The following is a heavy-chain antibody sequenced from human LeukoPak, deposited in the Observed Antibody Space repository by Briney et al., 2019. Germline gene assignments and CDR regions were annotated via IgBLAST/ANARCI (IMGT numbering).Heavy chain of an antibody. CDR3: ARAWYYYDSSGYYPFDY. D-gene: IGHD3-22*01. CDR2: INHNGST. Sequence: SETLSLTCAVYGGSFSGYYWSWIRQPPGKGLEWIGEINHNGSTNYNPSLKSRVTISVDTSKNQFSLKLSSVTAADTAVYYCARAWYYYDSSGYYPFDYWGQGTLVTVSS. V-gene: IGHV4-34*01. J-gene: IGHJ4*02. CDR1: GGSFSGYY.